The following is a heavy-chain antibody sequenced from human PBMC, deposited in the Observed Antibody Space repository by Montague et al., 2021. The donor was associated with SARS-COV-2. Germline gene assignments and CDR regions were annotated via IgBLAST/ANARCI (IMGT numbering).Heavy chain of an antibody. D-gene: IGHD2-15*01. CDR3: ARAQNICFIANCVNYFDL. Sequence: SETLSLTCAVSGDSINSEHWWSWVRQPPGKGLEWIVETHQWGGTNYNPSLRSRVSIFLDKSKNQFSLTLTSVTAADTARYYCARAQNICFIANCVNYFDLWGLGALVTVSS. CDR2: THQWGGT. J-gene: IGHJ4*02. CDR1: GDSINSEHW. V-gene: IGHV4-4*02.